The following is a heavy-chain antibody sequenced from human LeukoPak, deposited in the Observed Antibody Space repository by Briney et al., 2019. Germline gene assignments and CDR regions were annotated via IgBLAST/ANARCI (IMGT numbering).Heavy chain of an antibody. J-gene: IGHJ4*02. CDR3: ARSSYYDFWSGYTFDY. D-gene: IGHD3-3*01. V-gene: IGHV1-18*01. CDR2: ISAYNGNT. Sequence: ASVKVSCKASGYTFTSYGISWVRQAPGQGLEWMGWISAYNGNTNYAQKFQGRVTITADESTSTAYMELSSLRSGDTAAYYCARSSYYDFWSGYTFDYWGQGTLVTVSS. CDR1: GYTFTSYG.